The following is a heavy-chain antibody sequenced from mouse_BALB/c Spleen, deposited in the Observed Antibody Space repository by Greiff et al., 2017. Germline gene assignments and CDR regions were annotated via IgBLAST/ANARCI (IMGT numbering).Heavy chain of an antibody. V-gene: IGHV1-54*01. CDR3: ARSGNYGSYYYAMDY. CDR1: GYAFTNYL. CDR2: INPGSGGT. D-gene: IGHD1-1*01. Sequence: QVQLQQSGAELVRPGTSVKVSCKASGYAFTNYLIEWVKQRPGQGLEWIGVINPGSGGTNYNEKFKGKATLTADKSSSTAYMQLSSLTSDDSAVYYCARSGNYGSYYYAMDYWGQGTSVTVSS. J-gene: IGHJ4*01.